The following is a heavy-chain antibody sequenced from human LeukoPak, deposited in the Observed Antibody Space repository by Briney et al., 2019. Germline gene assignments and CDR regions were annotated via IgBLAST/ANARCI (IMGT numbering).Heavy chain of an antibody. V-gene: IGHV3-23*01. CDR3: AKASPPSPLKITMVRGVIDY. CDR1: GFTFSSYA. Sequence: PGGSLRLSCAASGFTFSSYAMSWVRQAPGKGLEWVAAISGSGGSTYYADSVKGRLTISRDNSKNTLYLQMNSLRAEATAVYYCAKASPPSPLKITMVRGVIDYWGQGTLVTVSS. D-gene: IGHD3-10*01. J-gene: IGHJ4*02. CDR2: ISGSGGST.